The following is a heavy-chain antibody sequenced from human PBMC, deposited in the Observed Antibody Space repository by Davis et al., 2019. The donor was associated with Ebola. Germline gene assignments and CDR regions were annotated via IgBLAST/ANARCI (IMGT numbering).Heavy chain of an antibody. CDR3: AKDVRGFNRPMDY. J-gene: IGHJ4*02. Sequence: GESLKISCAASGFTFSSYWMSWVRQAPGKGLEWVANIKQDGREKYYVDSVKGRFTISRDNAKNSLYLQMNSLRAEDTAVYYCAKDVRGFNRPMDYWGQGTLVTVSS. D-gene: IGHD2/OR15-2a*01. CDR1: GFTFSSYW. V-gene: IGHV3-7*03. CDR2: IKQDGREK.